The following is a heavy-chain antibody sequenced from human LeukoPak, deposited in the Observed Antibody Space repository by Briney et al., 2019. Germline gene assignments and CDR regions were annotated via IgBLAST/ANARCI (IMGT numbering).Heavy chain of an antibody. CDR1: GFTFSSYS. J-gene: IGHJ4*02. Sequence: GGSLRLSCAASGFTFSSYSMNWVRQAPGTGLEWVANIKQDGSEKYYVEPVKGRFTISRDNAKTALYLQMSSLRAEDTAVYYCARRRADRQSFFFDYWGQGTLVTVSS. V-gene: IGHV3-7*01. CDR2: IKQDGSEK. D-gene: IGHD6-6*01. CDR3: ARRRADRQSFFFDY.